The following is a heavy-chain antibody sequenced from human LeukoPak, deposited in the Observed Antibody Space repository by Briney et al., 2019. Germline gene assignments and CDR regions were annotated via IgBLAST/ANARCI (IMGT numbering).Heavy chain of an antibody. Sequence: GGSLRLSCAASGFTFSSYSMNWVRQAPGKGLEWVSSISSSSSYIYYADSVKGRFTISRDNAKNSLYLQMNSLRAEDTALYHCARVGFGGYTFDYWGQGTLVTVSS. J-gene: IGHJ4*02. CDR3: ARVGFGGYTFDY. D-gene: IGHD3-10*01. V-gene: IGHV3-21*04. CDR1: GFTFSSYS. CDR2: ISSSSSYI.